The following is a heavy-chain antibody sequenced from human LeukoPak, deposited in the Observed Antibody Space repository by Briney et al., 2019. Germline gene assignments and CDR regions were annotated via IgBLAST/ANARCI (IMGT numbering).Heavy chain of an antibody. CDR3: AREGPLGKYYFDY. CDR2: ISYDGSNK. CDR1: GFAFSSYA. Sequence: GRSLRLSCAASGFAFSSYAMHWVRQAPGKGLEWVAVISYDGSNKYYADSVKGRFTISRDNSKNTLYLQMNSLRAEDTAVYYCAREGPLGKYYFDYWGQGTLVTVSS. D-gene: IGHD3-16*02. J-gene: IGHJ4*02. V-gene: IGHV3-30-3*01.